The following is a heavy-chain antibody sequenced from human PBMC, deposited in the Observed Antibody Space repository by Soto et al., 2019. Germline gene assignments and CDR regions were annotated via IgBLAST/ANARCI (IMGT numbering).Heavy chain of an antibody. Sequence: SETLSLTCTVSGGSISSGGYYWSWIRQHPGKGLEWIGYIYYSGSTYYNPSLKSRVTISVDTSKNQFSLKLSSVTAADTAVYYCARPTYDFWSGYLPGGRYYYYGMDVWGQGTTVTVSS. V-gene: IGHV4-31*03. J-gene: IGHJ6*02. D-gene: IGHD3-3*01. CDR2: IYYSGST. CDR3: ARPTYDFWSGYLPGGRYYYYGMDV. CDR1: GGSISSGGYY.